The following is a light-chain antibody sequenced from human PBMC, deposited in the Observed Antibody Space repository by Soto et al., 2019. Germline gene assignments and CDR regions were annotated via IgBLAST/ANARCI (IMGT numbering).Light chain of an antibody. J-gene: IGLJ1*01. Sequence: QSALTQPPPVSGSPGQSVAISCSGSSSDVGSNNRVSWYQQSPGTAPKLLFYDVTNRPSGVPDRFAWSKAGNTASLTISGHQAEDEDDYYCSSYTTINTSVFGTGTKLTVL. CDR2: DVT. CDR1: SSDVGSNNR. CDR3: SSYTTINTSV. V-gene: IGLV2-18*02.